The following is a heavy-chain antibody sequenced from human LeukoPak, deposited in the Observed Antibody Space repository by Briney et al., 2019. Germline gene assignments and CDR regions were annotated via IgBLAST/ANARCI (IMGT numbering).Heavy chain of an antibody. V-gene: IGHV3-30*04. CDR3: ARGARKGDDYGGFFDY. CDR2: ISNDGSKK. J-gene: IGHJ4*02. CDR1: GFTFSRYA. Sequence: GGSLRLSCAASGFTFSRYAFHWVRQAPGKGLEWVAVISNDGSKKDYADSVKGRFTISRDNSKNTLYLQMNSLRAEDTAVYYCARGARKGDDYGGFFDYWGQGTLVTVSS. D-gene: IGHD4-23*01.